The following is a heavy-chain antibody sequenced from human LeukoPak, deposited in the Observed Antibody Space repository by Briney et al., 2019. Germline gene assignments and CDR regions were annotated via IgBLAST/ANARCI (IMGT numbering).Heavy chain of an antibody. CDR3: ARLALRRIAARPGDFDY. D-gene: IGHD6-6*01. CDR1: GGSFSGYY. J-gene: IGHJ4*02. Sequence: SENLSLTCAVYGGSFSGYYWSWIRQPPGKGLEWIGEINHSGSTNYNPSLKSRVTISVDTSKNQFSLKLSSVTAADTAVYYCARLALRRIAARPGDFDYWGQGTLVTVSS. CDR2: INHSGST. V-gene: IGHV4-34*01.